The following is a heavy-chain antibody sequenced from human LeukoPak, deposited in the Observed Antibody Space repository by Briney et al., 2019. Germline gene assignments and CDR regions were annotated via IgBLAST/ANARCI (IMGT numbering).Heavy chain of an antibody. J-gene: IGHJ6*03. Sequence: SQTLSLTCTVSGGSISSGSYYWSWIRQPAGKGLEWIGRIYTSGSTNYNPSLKSRVTISVDTSKNQFSLKLSSVTAADTAVYYCTSCSDYYYMDVWGKGTTVTISS. D-gene: IGHD2-15*01. V-gene: IGHV4-61*02. CDR2: IYTSGST. CDR3: TSCSDYYYMDV. CDR1: GGSISSGSYY.